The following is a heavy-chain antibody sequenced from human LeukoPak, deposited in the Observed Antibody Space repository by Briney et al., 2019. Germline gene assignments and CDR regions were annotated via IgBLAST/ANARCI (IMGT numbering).Heavy chain of an antibody. Sequence: RGSLRLSCAASGFTFISYDIHWVRQAPGKGLQWVAVMSSDGSIKTYTDSVKGRFTISRDNSKNTLYLEMNSLRVDDTAVYYCARDLVSGAPDYFDSWGQGTLDRVSS. CDR1: GFTFISYD. J-gene: IGHJ4*02. D-gene: IGHD1-26*01. V-gene: IGHV3-30-3*01. CDR3: ARDLVSGAPDYFDS. CDR2: MSSDGSIK.